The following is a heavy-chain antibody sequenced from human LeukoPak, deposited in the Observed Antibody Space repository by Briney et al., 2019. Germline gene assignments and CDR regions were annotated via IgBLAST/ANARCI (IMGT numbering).Heavy chain of an antibody. CDR1: GFTVSSNC. CDR2: IYSGGST. V-gene: IGHV3-66*01. J-gene: IGHJ3*02. D-gene: IGHD3-22*01. Sequence: GGSLRLSCAASGFTVSSNCMSWVRQAPGKGLEWVSVIYSGGSTCYADSVKGRFTISRDNSKNTLYLQMNSLRAEDTAVYYCARGNDYYDSSGSYSRAFDIWGQGTMVTVSS. CDR3: ARGNDYYDSSGSYSRAFDI.